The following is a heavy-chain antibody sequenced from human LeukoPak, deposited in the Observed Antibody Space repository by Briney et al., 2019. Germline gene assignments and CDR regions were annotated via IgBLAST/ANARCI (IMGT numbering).Heavy chain of an antibody. CDR1: ADSLTGYY. D-gene: IGHD2-15*01. CDR2: IYTSGHT. CDR3: AREISGYRYYFDY. J-gene: IGHJ4*02. V-gene: IGHV4-4*07. Sequence: SETLSLTCTVSADSLTGYYWSWIRQPAGRGLEWIGRIYTSGHTNYNPSLTGRVTMSLDTSKTQFSLNLTYVTAADTAFYYCAREISGYRYYFDYWGQGIPVTVSS.